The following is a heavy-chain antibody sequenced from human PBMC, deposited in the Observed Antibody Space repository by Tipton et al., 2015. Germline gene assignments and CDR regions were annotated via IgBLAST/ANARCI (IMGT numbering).Heavy chain of an antibody. CDR1: GYIFTSYG. V-gene: IGHV1-8*02. CDR2: MNPNSGNT. Sequence: QSGPEVKKPGASVKVSCKASGYIFTSYGISWVQQAPGQGLEWMGWMNPNSGNTGYAQKFQDRVTMTRSTSISTAYMELSSLRSDDMAVYYCARDLEHGMDVWGQGTTVTVSS. J-gene: IGHJ6*02. D-gene: IGHD5-24*01. CDR3: ARDLEHGMDV.